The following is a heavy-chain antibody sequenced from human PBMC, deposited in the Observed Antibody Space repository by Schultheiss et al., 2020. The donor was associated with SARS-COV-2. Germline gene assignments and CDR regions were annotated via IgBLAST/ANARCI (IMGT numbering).Heavy chain of an antibody. V-gene: IGHV4-59*12. Sequence: SQTLSLTCTVSGGSISSYYWSWIRQPPGKGLEWIGYIYYSGSTNYNPSLKSLVTISVDTSKNQFSLKLSSVTAADTAVYYCARDCGSSSWYWFDPWGQGTLVTVSS. CDR2: IYYSGST. J-gene: IGHJ5*02. CDR3: ARDCGSSSWYWFDP. D-gene: IGHD6-13*01. CDR1: GGSISSYY.